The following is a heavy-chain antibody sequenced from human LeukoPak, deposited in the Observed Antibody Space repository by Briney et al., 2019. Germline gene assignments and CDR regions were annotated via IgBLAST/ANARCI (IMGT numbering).Heavy chain of an antibody. J-gene: IGHJ4*02. CDR2: TYYRSKWYN. Sequence: SQTLSLTCAISGDSVSSDSAWSWIRQSPSRGLEWLGRTYYRSKWYNDYALSMNSRITINPDTSKNQFSLQLKSVTPEDTAVYYCARDSGNYSPHFDYWGQGTLVTVSS. D-gene: IGHD1-7*01. CDR1: GDSVSSDSA. V-gene: IGHV6-1*01. CDR3: ARDSGNYSPHFDY.